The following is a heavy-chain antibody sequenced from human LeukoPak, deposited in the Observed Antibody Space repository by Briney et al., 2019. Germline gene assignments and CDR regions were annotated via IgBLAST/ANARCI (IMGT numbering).Heavy chain of an antibody. CDR3: AKGKASYYFDY. J-gene: IGHJ4*02. D-gene: IGHD6-6*01. CDR1: GFTFSSYG. Sequence: GRSLRLSCAASGFTFSSYGMHWVRQAPGKGLEWVAVISYDGSNKYYADSVKGRFTISRDNSENTLYLQMNSLRAEDTAVYYCAKGKASYYFDYWGQGTLVTVSS. V-gene: IGHV3-30*18. CDR2: ISYDGSNK.